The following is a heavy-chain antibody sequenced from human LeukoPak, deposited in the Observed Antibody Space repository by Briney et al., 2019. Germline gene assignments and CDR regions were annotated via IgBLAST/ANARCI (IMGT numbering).Heavy chain of an antibody. V-gene: IGHV4-38-2*01. CDR2: IYYSGST. J-gene: IGHJ4*02. D-gene: IGHD3-3*01. Sequence: PSETLSLTCAVSGYSISSGYYWAGFRQPPGKGLEWIGSIYYSGSTYYNPSLKSRVTISVDTSKNQFSLKLSSVTAADTAVYYCARLLYDFWSGYTLYYFDYWGQGTLVTVSS. CDR1: GYSISSGYY. CDR3: ARLLYDFWSGYTLYYFDY.